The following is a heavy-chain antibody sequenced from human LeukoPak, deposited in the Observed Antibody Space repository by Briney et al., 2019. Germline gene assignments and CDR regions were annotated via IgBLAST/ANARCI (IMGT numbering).Heavy chain of an antibody. CDR2: ISGDGGST. Sequence: GGSLRLSCAAPGFTFDDYAMHWVRQAPGKGLEWVPLISGDGGSTYYADSVKGRFTISRDNSKNSLYLQMNSLRTEDTALYYCAKDRPSSWYRGGAEYFQHWGQGTLVTVSS. V-gene: IGHV3-43*02. CDR3: AKDRPSSWYRGGAEYFQH. CDR1: GFTFDDYA. D-gene: IGHD6-13*01. J-gene: IGHJ1*01.